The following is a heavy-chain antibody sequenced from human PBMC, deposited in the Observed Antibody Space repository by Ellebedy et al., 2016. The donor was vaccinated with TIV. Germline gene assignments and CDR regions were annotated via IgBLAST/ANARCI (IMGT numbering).Heavy chain of an antibody. J-gene: IGHJ4*02. D-gene: IGHD2-15*01. V-gene: IGHV3-7*01. Sequence: GESLKISCAASGFNLIRYWMSWVRQAPGKGLEWVANIKEDGSEKHYVDSVKGRLTISRDNAKNSVHLQMNSLRAEDTAVYYCAREEVYCSGGGCWGGVDYWGQGTLVTVSS. CDR3: AREEVYCSGGGCWGGVDY. CDR1: GFNLIRYW. CDR2: IKEDGSEK.